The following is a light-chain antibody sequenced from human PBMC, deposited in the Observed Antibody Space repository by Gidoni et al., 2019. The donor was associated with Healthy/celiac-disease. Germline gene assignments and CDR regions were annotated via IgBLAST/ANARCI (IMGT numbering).Light chain of an antibody. J-gene: IGKJ2*04. CDR3: QQHNNWPPCS. V-gene: IGKV3-15*01. Sequence: EIGLTQPPATLSVSPGERATLSCRASQSVSSNLAWYQQKPGQAPRLLIYGASTRATGSAARLSGSGSGTEFTITISSLQYEDFAVYYCQQHNNWPPCSFGQGTKLEIK. CDR2: GAS. CDR1: QSVSSN.